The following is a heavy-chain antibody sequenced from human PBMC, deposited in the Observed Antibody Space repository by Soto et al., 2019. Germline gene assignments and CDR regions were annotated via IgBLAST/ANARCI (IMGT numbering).Heavy chain of an antibody. D-gene: IGHD2-2*01. CDR2: ISASGRST. Sequence: PGGSLRLSCAAAGFTFSTYAMSWVRQAPGKGLEWVSSISASGRSTYSADSVKGRFTISRDNSKNTLYLQMNNLRVEEAAVYYCAKGLGNCSTTSCYLDYWGQGTLVTVSS. CDR1: GFTFSTYA. V-gene: IGHV3-23*01. CDR3: AKGLGNCSTTSCYLDY. J-gene: IGHJ4*02.